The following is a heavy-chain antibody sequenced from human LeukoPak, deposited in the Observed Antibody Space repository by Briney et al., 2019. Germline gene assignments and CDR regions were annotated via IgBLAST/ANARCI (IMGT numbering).Heavy chain of an antibody. CDR2: IYYSGST. CDR3: ARPGYSSGWYGYYFDY. Sequence: SETLSLTCTVSGGSISSYYWSWIRQPPGKGLEWIGYIYYSGSTNYNPSLKSRVTISVDTSKNQFSLKLSSVTAADTAVYYCARPGYSSGWYGYYFDYWGQGTLVTVSS. J-gene: IGHJ4*02. V-gene: IGHV4-59*01. CDR1: GGSISSYY. D-gene: IGHD6-19*01.